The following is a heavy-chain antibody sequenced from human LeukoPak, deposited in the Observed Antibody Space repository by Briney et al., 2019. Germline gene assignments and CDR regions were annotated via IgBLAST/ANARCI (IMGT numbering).Heavy chain of an antibody. CDR3: ARVFSNYANTAEYFQH. CDR2: INPNSGST. Sequence: GASVKVACKTSGYTFSAFYIHWVRQAPGQGLEWMGWINPNSGSTNYAQKFQGRVTMTRDKSSSTAYMELSSLTSDDTAVFYCARVFSNYANTAEYFQHWGQGTLVTVSS. D-gene: IGHD4-11*01. CDR1: GYTFSAFY. V-gene: IGHV1-2*02. J-gene: IGHJ1*01.